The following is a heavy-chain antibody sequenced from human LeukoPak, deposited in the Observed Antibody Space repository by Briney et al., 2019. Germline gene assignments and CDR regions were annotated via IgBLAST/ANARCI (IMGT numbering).Heavy chain of an antibody. CDR2: IYYSGST. D-gene: IGHD1-26*01. CDR3: ARVGATEVYAFDI. Sequence: PSETLSLTCTVSGGSISSSSYYWGWIRQPPGKGLEWIGSIYYSGSTYYNPSLKSRVTISVDTSKNQFSLKLSSVTAADTAVYYCARVGATEVYAFDIWGQGTMVTVSS. V-gene: IGHV4-39*07. J-gene: IGHJ3*02. CDR1: GGSISSSSYY.